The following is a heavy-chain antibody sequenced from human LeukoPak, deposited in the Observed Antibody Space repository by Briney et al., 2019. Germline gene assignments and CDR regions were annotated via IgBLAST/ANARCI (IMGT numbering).Heavy chain of an antibody. D-gene: IGHD2-15*01. J-gene: IGHJ4*02. CDR3: ARGYGSGGSPSIDY. Sequence: ASVKVSCKASGYTFTGYYMHWVRQAPGQGLEWMGWINPNSGGTNYAQKFQGRVTMTRDTSTSTVYMELSSLRSEDTAVYYCARGYGSGGSPSIDYWGQGTLVTVSS. CDR1: GYTFTGYY. CDR2: INPNSGGT. V-gene: IGHV1-2*02.